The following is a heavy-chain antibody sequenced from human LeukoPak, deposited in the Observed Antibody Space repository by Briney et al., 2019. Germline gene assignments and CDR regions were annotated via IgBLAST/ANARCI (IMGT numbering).Heavy chain of an antibody. CDR1: GDSISSTSHY. D-gene: IGHD6-6*01. V-gene: IGHV4-39*01. J-gene: IGHJ4*02. CDR2: VYFTGST. CDR3: ARGYSSSSPFDY. Sequence: SETLSLTCTVSGDSISSTSHYWDWIRQPPGKGPEWIGNVYFTGSTYYSPSLKSRVTISVDRSNNQFSLKLSSVTAADTAVYYCARGYSSSSPFDYWGQGTLVTVSS.